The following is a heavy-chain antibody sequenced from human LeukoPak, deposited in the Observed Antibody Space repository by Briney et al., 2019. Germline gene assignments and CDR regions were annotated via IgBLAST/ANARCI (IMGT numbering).Heavy chain of an antibody. CDR3: ARRYCTSTSCFHLDY. V-gene: IGHV5-51*01. J-gene: IGHJ4*02. CDR1: GNIFSDYC. D-gene: IGHD2-2*01. Sequence: GESLKISCKASGNIFSDYCIAWVRQMPGKGLEWMGIIRPGDSDARYSPSLQGQVTISADKSISTAYLQWSSLKASDTAMYYCARRYCTSTSCFHLDYWGQGTLVTASS. CDR2: IRPGDSDA.